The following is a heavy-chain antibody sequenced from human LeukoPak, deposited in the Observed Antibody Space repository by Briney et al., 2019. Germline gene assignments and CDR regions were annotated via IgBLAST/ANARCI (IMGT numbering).Heavy chain of an antibody. CDR3: AKERSEAVVAATNY. CDR1: GFTFNSYA. V-gene: IGHV3-23*01. CDR2: ITGGGDTT. Sequence: PGGSLRLSCAASGFTFNSYAMTWVRQAPGKGLEWVSSITGGGDTTYYADSVRGRFTISRDNSKNTLSLQINSLRAEDTAVYYCAKERSEAVVAATNYWGQGTLVTVSS. D-gene: IGHD2-15*01. J-gene: IGHJ4*02.